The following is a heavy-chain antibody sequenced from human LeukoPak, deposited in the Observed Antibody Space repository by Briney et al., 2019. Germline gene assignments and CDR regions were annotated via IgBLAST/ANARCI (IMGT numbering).Heavy chain of an antibody. J-gene: IGHJ1*01. Sequence: ASVKVSCKASGYTFTSYYMHWVRQAPGQGLEWMGIINPSGGSTSYAQKFQGRVTMTRDTSTSTVYMELSSLRSEDTTVYYCAREGPSAEYIQHWGQGTLVTVSS. V-gene: IGHV1-46*01. CDR1: GYTFTSYY. CDR3: AREGPSAEYIQH. CDR2: INPSGGST.